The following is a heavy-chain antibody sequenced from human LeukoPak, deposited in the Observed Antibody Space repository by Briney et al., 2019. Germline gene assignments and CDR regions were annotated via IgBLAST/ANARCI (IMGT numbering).Heavy chain of an antibody. CDR3: AIFAGAVPGNLLL. J-gene: IGHJ6*04. Sequence: GGSLRLSCAASDFTSSAFWMTWVRRPPGKGLEWVANINKDGTEKEYVDSVKGRFSIFRDNAKNSVFLQMNSLRAEDTAVYYCAIFAGAVPGNLLLWGKGTTVIVSA. CDR2: INKDGTEK. CDR1: DFTSSAFW. D-gene: IGHD2-8*02. V-gene: IGHV3-7*01.